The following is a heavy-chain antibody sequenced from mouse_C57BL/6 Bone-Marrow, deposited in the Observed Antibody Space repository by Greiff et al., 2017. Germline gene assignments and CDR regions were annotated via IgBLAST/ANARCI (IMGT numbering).Heavy chain of an antibody. CDR2: IYPGDGDT. CDR1: GYAFSSYW. J-gene: IGHJ4*01. D-gene: IGHD2-3*01. CDR3: ARGGGWLLRAMDF. Sequence: QVQLQQSGAELVKPEASVKISCKASGYAFSSYWMNWVKQRPGKGLEWIGQIYPGDGDTNYNGKFKGKATLTADTSSSTAYMQLSSLTSEDSAVYFCARGGGWLLRAMDFWGKGTSVTVSS. V-gene: IGHV1-80*01.